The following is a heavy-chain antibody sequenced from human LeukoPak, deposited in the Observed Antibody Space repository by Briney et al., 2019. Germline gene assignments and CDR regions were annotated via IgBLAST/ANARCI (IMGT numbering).Heavy chain of an antibody. V-gene: IGHV3-23*01. CDR3: AKHGDNVWGSFRFGLDS. Sequence: GGSLRLSCAASGFTFSSYAMSWVRQTPGKGLGWVSLIIGSGNSIHYADSVKGRFTVSRDNFKNTVFLQLNNLRPEDTAVYYCAKHGDNVWGSFRFGLDSWGQGTLVTVSS. CDR1: GFTFSSYA. D-gene: IGHD3-16*02. J-gene: IGHJ4*02. CDR2: IIGSGNSI.